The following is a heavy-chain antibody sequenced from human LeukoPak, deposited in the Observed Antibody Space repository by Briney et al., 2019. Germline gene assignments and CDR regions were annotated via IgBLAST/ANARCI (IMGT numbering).Heavy chain of an antibody. D-gene: IGHD3-3*01. CDR3: TRMDLPEWLLYLFDP. V-gene: IGHV1-18*01. Sequence: ASVKVSCKASGYTFTSYGISWVRQAPGQGLEWMGWISAYNGNTNYAQKLQGRVTMTTDTSTSTAYMELRSLRSDDTAVYYCTRMDLPEWLLYLFDPWGQGTLVTVSS. J-gene: IGHJ5*02. CDR2: ISAYNGNT. CDR1: GYTFTSYG.